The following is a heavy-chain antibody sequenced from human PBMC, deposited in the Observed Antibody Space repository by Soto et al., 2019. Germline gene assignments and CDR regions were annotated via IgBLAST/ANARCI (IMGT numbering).Heavy chain of an antibody. V-gene: IGHV3-23*01. CDR3: AKDKFYCSSTSCTYYYYYYGMDV. D-gene: IGHD2-2*01. CDR1: GFSFSSCA. Sequence: GSLRLSCEASGFSFSSCAMSWVRQAPGKGLEWVSCISGSGGSTYYADSVKGRFTISGDNSKNTLYLQMNSLRAEDTAVYYCAKDKFYCSSTSCTYYYYYYGMDVWGQGTTVTVSS. CDR2: ISGSGGST. J-gene: IGHJ6*02.